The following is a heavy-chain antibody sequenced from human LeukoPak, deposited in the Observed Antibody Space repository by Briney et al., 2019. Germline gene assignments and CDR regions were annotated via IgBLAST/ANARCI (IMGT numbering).Heavy chain of an antibody. J-gene: IGHJ5*02. D-gene: IGHD6-19*01. CDR1: GFTFSSYW. CDR2: ISSSSSYI. V-gene: IGHV3-21*01. Sequence: GGSLRLSCAASGFTFSSYWMSWVRQAPGKGLEWVSSISSSSSYIYYADSVKGRFTISRDNAKNSLYLQMNSLRAEDTAVYYCARDSGWTFDPWDQGTLVTVSS. CDR3: ARDSGWTFDP.